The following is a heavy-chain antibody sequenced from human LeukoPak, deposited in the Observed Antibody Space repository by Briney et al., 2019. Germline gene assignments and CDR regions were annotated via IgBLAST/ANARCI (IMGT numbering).Heavy chain of an antibody. Sequence: GGSLRLSCLTPGFTFSTNAMSWVRQAPGKGLEWISGISGSGASTYYADSVTGRFTISRDNSRNTLYLQMNSLRGDDTAVYYCAKDVGKWESLHFFDYWGQGTLVTVSS. D-gene: IGHD1-26*01. CDR2: ISGSGAST. CDR1: GFTFSTNA. J-gene: IGHJ4*02. V-gene: IGHV3-23*01. CDR3: AKDVGKWESLHFFDY.